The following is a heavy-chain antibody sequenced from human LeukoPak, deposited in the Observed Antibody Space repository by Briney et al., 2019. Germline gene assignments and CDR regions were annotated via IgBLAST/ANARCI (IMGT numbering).Heavy chain of an antibody. CDR3: ARERGYSYGTSEYYFDY. CDR1: GFTFSSYG. J-gene: IGHJ4*02. Sequence: GGSLRLSRAASGFTFSSYGMHWVRQAPGKGLEWVAVIWYDGSNKYYADSVKGRFTISRDNSKNTLYLQMNSLRAEDTAVYYCARERGYSYGTSEYYFDYWGQGTLVTVSS. D-gene: IGHD5-18*01. CDR2: IWYDGSNK. V-gene: IGHV3-33*01.